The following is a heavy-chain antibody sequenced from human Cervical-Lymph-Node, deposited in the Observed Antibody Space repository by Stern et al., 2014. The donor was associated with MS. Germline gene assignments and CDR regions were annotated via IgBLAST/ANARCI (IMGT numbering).Heavy chain of an antibody. V-gene: IGHV3-33*01. Sequence: VQLVESGVGVVQPGRSLRLSCAASGFTFSSYAMHWVRQAPGKGLEWVAVIRYDGSNKNYADSVKGRFTISRDNSKNTLYLQMNSLRAEDTAVYFCTRDRWELLAEFDYWGQGTLVTVSS. J-gene: IGHJ4*01. D-gene: IGHD1-26*01. CDR2: IRYDGSNK. CDR3: TRDRWELLAEFDY. CDR1: GFTFSSYA.